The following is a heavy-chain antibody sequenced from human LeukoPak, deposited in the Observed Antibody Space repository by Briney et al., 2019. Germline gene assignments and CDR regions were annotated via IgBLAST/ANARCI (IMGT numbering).Heavy chain of an antibody. V-gene: IGHV3-23*01. J-gene: IGHJ1*01. CDR3: AKGRAGGCTGGDC. Sequence: GGSLRHSCAASGFTFSSCAMTWVRQAPGKGLEWVSAISGGGGGTTYYAHSLKGRFTISRDNSQNTVYMQMHTLRAEDTAIYYCAKGRAGGCTGGDCWGQGTLVTLSS. D-gene: IGHD6-19*01. CDR2: ISGGGGGTT. CDR1: GFTFSSCA.